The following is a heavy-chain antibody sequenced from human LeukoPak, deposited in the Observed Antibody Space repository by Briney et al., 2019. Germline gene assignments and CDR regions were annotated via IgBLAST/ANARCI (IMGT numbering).Heavy chain of an antibody. Sequence: GGSLRLSCAASGFTFSSYALHWVRQAPGKGLEWVAVISYDGSNKYYADSVKGRFTISRDNSKNTLYLQMNSLRAEDTAVYYCARGDYSYYYVMDVWGQGTTVTVSS. CDR2: ISYDGSNK. V-gene: IGHV3-30-3*01. D-gene: IGHD4-11*01. CDR1: GFTFSSYA. CDR3: ARGDYSYYYVMDV. J-gene: IGHJ6*02.